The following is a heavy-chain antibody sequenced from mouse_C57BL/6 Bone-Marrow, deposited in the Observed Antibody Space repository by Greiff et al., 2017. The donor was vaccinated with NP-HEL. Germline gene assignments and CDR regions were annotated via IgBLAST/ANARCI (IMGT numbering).Heavy chain of an antibody. CDR1: GYAFSSYW. J-gene: IGHJ3*01. V-gene: IGHV1-80*01. CDR2: IYPGDGDT. CDR3: ARPRYGNFLAWFAY. D-gene: IGHD2-1*01. Sequence: LQQPGASVKISCKASGYAFSSYWMNWVKQRPGKGLEWIGQIYPGDGDTNYNGKFKGKATLTADKSSSTAYMQLSSLTSEDSAVYFCARPRYGNFLAWFAYWGQGTLVTVSA.